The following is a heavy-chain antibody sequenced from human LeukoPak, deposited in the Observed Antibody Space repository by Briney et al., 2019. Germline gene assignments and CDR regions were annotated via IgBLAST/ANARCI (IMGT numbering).Heavy chain of an antibody. Sequence: GGSLRLSCAASGFNFNSYSLTWVRQAPGKGLEWLAYIPASGSTTFSADSVKGRFTISRDNSKNTLYLQMNSLRAEDTALYYCARTAMGDYVRFPNDYWGQGTLVTVSS. CDR1: GFNFNSYS. CDR3: ARTAMGDYVRFPNDY. V-gene: IGHV3-48*01. J-gene: IGHJ4*02. CDR2: IPASGSTT. D-gene: IGHD4-17*01.